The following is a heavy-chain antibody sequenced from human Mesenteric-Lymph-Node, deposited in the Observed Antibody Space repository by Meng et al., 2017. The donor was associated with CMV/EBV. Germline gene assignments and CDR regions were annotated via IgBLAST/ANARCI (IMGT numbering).Heavy chain of an antibody. CDR1: GYTFTTYG. CDR2: ISTYNNKT. V-gene: IGHV1-18*01. CDR3: ARGQYSSSSGGAY. D-gene: IGHD6-6*01. Sequence: ASVKVSCKASGYTFTTYGISWVRQAPGQGLELLAWISTYNNKTETSQKLQGRITLTTDTSTTTASMELQSLRSDDTAMYYCARGQYSSSSGGAYWGQGTLVTVSS. J-gene: IGHJ4*02.